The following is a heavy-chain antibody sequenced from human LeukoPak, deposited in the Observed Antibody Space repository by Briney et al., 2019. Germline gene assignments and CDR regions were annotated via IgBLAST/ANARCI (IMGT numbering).Heavy chain of an antibody. J-gene: IGHJ6*02. D-gene: IGHD2/OR15-2a*01. CDR3: ARDPLIAFYGMDV. Sequence: SGGSLRLSCAASGFTFSNYAMSWVRQAPGKGLEWVANIKQDGSEKYYVDSVKGRFTISRDNAKNSLYLQMNSLRAEDTAVYYCARDPLIAFYGMDVWGQGTTVTVSS. V-gene: IGHV3-7*01. CDR1: GFTFSNYA. CDR2: IKQDGSEK.